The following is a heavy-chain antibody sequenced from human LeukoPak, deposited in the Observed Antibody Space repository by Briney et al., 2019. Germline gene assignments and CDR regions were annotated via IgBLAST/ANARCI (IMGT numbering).Heavy chain of an antibody. J-gene: IGHJ4*02. CDR2: VSADGSKK. Sequence: GGSLRLSCAVSGFTFTSYAMHWVRQAPGKGLEWLAVVSADGSKKYYADSVRGRFTISRDNSKNTVYLQMNSLRAEDTAVYYCAKKFVGITVIAGDYFDYWGQGTLVTVSS. CDR1: GFTFTSYA. CDR3: AKKFVGITVIAGDYFDY. D-gene: IGHD2-21*01. V-gene: IGHV3-30-3*02.